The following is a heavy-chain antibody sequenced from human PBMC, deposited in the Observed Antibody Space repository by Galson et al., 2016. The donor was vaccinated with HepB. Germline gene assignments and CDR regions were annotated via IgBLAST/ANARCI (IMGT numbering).Heavy chain of an antibody. V-gene: IGHV3-30*04. CDR3: ARASGAMGSRYPDY. J-gene: IGHJ4*02. CDR1: GFTFSNYV. D-gene: IGHD3-10*01. Sequence: SLRLSCAASGFTFSNYVMFWVRQAPDKGLEWVAIISYDGDYKYYADSVKGRFTIPRDNSKNTLYLQMDSLRSEDTAVFYCARASGAMGSRYPDYWGQGTLVAVSS. CDR2: ISYDGDYK.